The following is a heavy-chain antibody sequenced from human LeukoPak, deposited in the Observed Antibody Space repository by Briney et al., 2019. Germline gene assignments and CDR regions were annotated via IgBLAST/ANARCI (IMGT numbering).Heavy chain of an antibody. D-gene: IGHD6-13*01. Sequence: SETLSLTCTVSGGSISSSSYYWGWIRQPPGKGLEWIGSIYYSGSTYYHPSLKSRVTIYVDTYKNPFSLNLRSVTAADPAVYFRARRFIVKQQLAWFVPWGERALVTVSS. CDR1: GGSISSSSYY. J-gene: IGHJ5*02. CDR3: ARRFIVKQQLAWFVP. CDR2: IYYSGST. V-gene: IGHV4-39*01.